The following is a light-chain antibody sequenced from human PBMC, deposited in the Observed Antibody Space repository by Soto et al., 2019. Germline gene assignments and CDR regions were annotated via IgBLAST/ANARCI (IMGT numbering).Light chain of an antibody. CDR3: QQYNTWPRP. Sequence: EMVITQSPATLSVTPGERATLSCRAGQTIYSNVAWYQQRPGQAPRLLIYRASTRATGVPARFSGSGSGTEFTLTISGLQSEDFAIYFCQQYNTWPRPFGQGTNVDIK. CDR2: RAS. CDR1: QTIYSN. J-gene: IGKJ1*01. V-gene: IGKV3-15*01.